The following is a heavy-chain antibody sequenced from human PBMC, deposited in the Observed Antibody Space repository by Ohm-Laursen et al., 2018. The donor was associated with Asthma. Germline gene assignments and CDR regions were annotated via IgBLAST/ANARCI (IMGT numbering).Heavy chain of an antibody. Sequence: TLSLTCAVSGGSISSGGYSWNWIRQPPGKGLEWIGYIYQSGSTYYNPSLKSRVTISVDRSKNQFSLKLSSVTAADTAVYYCARAEVYNWFDPWGQGTLVTVSS. CDR1: GGSISSGGYS. CDR3: ARAEVYNWFDP. CDR2: IYQSGST. J-gene: IGHJ5*02. V-gene: IGHV4-30-2*01.